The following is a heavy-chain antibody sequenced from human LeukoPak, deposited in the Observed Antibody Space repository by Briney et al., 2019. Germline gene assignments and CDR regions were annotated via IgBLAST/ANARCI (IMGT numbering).Heavy chain of an antibody. V-gene: IGHV4-34*01. D-gene: IGHD3-10*01. CDR3: ARRSYYYGSGRRYNWFDP. CDR2: INHSGST. CDR1: GGSFSGYY. Sequence: PSETLSLTCAVYGGSFSGYYWSWIRQPPGKGLEWIGEINHSGSTNYNPSLKSRVTISVDTSKNQFSLKLSSVTAADTAVYYCARRSYYYGSGRRYNWFDPWGQGTLVTVSS. J-gene: IGHJ5*02.